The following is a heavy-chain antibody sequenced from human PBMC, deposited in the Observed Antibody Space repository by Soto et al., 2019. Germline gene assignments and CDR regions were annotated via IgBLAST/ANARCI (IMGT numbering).Heavy chain of an antibody. CDR1: GFTFTDYD. Sequence: QVQLVESGGGLVKPGGSLRLACATSGFTFTDYDMSWIRQAPGKGLEWVSYISYSGTTIYYAASVRGRFAISRDNAEKSLYLHMTSLRAEDTAVYYCTRPCRYCNGGGPGNWFDPWGQGTLVTVSS. V-gene: IGHV3-11*01. D-gene: IGHD2-8*02. CDR2: ISYSGTTI. CDR3: TRPCRYCNGGGPGNWFDP. J-gene: IGHJ5*02.